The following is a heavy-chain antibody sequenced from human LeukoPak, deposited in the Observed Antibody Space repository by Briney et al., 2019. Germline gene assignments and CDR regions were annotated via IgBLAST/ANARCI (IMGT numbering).Heavy chain of an antibody. J-gene: IGHJ4*02. Sequence: SETLSLTCTVWGGSILSSSYFWGWIRQPPGKGLEWIGSIYYSGSTYYNPSLKSRVTISVDTSKNQFSLKLSSVTAADTAVYYCASNAAAGPFDYWGQGTLVTVSS. D-gene: IGHD6-13*01. CDR3: ASNAAAGPFDY. CDR2: IYYSGST. CDR1: GGSILSSSYF. V-gene: IGHV4-39*01.